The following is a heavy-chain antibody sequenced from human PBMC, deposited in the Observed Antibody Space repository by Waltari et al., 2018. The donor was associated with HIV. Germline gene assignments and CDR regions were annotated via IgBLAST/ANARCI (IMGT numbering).Heavy chain of an antibody. D-gene: IGHD3-22*01. CDR2: FSYSGNS. CDR3: ARVGYFYDSGGCVVPHYFES. CDR1: AYSINSNYY. V-gene: IGHV4-38-2*01. Sequence: QVQLQESGPGLVKASETLSLTCGVSAYSINSNYYWAWARQHPGKGLEWIGTFSYSGNSYYNPSLKSRVSISVDTSKNQFSLKLSSVTAADTAVYYCARVGYFYDSGGCVVPHYFESWGQGSLVTVSS. J-gene: IGHJ4*02.